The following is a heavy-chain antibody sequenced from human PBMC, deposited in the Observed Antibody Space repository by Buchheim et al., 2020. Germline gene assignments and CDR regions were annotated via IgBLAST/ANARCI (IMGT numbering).Heavy chain of an antibody. CDR1: EFTITSYW. J-gene: IGHJ5*02. D-gene: IGHD6-13*01. CDR2: INEDGSEK. V-gene: IGHV3-7*01. Sequence: EAQLVESGGGLVQPGGSLRLSCAASEFTITSYWMSWVRQAPGKGLEWVANINEDGSEKNYVDSVKGRFTISRDNAKNSLYLQMNRLRVEDTAVYYCAAEEGSLGQGTL. CDR3: AAEEGS.